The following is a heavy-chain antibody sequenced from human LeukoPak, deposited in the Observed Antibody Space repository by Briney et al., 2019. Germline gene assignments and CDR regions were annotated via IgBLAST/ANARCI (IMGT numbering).Heavy chain of an antibody. D-gene: IGHD4-17*01. V-gene: IGHV1-2*02. CDR1: GYTFTGYY. CDR2: INPNSGGT. CDR3: ARELDGDSTLGY. J-gene: IGHJ4*02. Sequence: ASVKVSCKASGYTFTGYYMHWVRQAPGQGLKWMGWINPNSGGTNYAQKFQGRVTMTRDTSISTAYMELSRLRSDDTAVYYCARELDGDSTLGYWGQGTLVTVSS.